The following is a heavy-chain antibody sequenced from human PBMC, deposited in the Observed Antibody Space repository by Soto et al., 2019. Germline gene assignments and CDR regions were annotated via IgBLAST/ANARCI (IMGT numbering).Heavy chain of an antibody. D-gene: IGHD2-15*01. CDR2: ISAYNGNK. CDR1: GYSFTSYG. V-gene: IGHV1-18*01. Sequence: ASVKVSCKASGYSFTSYGISWVRQAPGQGLEWMGWISAYNGNKKYAQKLQGRVTMTTDTSTSTAYMELRSLRSDDTAVYYCARVYCSGGGCYGIDYWGQGTLVTVSS. J-gene: IGHJ4*02. CDR3: ARVYCSGGGCYGIDY.